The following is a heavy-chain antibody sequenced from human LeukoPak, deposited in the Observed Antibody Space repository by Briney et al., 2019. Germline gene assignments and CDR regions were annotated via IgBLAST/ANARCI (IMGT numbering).Heavy chain of an antibody. V-gene: IGHV4-4*07. J-gene: IGHJ6*03. Sequence: PSETLSLTCTVSGGSISSYYWSWIRQPAGKGLEWIGRIHTSGSTNYNPSLKSRVTMSVDTSKNRFSLKLSSVTAADTAVYYCARENSSGWYRGYYYYMDVWGKGTTVTVSS. D-gene: IGHD6-19*01. CDR1: GGSISSYY. CDR2: IHTSGST. CDR3: ARENSSGWYRGYYYYMDV.